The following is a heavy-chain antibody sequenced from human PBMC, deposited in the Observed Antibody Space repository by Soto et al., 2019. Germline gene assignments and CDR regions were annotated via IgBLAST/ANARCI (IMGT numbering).Heavy chain of an antibody. J-gene: IGHJ1*01. Sequence: PGESLKISCKASGYTFTGYYMHWVRQAPGQGLEWMGWINPNSGGTNYAQKFQGWVTMTRDTSISTAYMELSRLRSDDTAVYYCARAGIAALHFQHWGQGTRVTVSS. V-gene: IGHV1-2*04. CDR2: INPNSGGT. CDR1: GYTFTGYY. CDR3: ARAGIAALHFQH. D-gene: IGHD2-15*01.